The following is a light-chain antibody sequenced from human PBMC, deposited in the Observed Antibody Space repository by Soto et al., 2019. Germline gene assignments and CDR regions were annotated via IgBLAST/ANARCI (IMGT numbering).Light chain of an antibody. J-gene: IGKJ1*01. CDR3: QQYKSYST. CDR2: DAS. V-gene: IGKV1-5*01. CDR1: QSLNTR. Sequence: DIQLTQSPSTLSAAVGDRVTLTCRASQSLNTRLAWYQQRPGKAPKLLIYDASTLESGVPSRFSGGGSGTEFTLTIYSLQPDDLATYICQQYKSYSTFGRGTKVDI.